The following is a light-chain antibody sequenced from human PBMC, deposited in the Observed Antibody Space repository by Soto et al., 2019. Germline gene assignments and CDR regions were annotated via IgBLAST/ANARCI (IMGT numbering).Light chain of an antibody. Sequence: EIVMTQSPATLSVSPGERATLSCRASQSISRNLAWYQQKPGQSPRLLIYGASARATGIPARFSGSGSGTEFTLTLSRLQSEDFALYSCQQYDNWPFTFGPGTKVDIK. CDR3: QQYDNWPFT. V-gene: IGKV3-15*01. CDR1: QSISRN. J-gene: IGKJ3*01. CDR2: GAS.